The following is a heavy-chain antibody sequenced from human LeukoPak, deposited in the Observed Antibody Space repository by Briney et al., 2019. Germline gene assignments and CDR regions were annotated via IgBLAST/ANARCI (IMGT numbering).Heavy chain of an antibody. J-gene: IGHJ4*02. D-gene: IGHD5-24*01. CDR3: AREEMATAWHYFDY. CDR1: GFTFSDHY. CDR2: IYSGGST. V-gene: IGHV3-66*01. Sequence: GGSLRLSCAASGFTFSDHYMIWIRQAPGKGLEWVSVIYSGGSTYYADSVKGRFTISRDNSKNTLYLQMNSLRAEDTAVYYCAREEMATAWHYFDYWGQGTLVTVSS.